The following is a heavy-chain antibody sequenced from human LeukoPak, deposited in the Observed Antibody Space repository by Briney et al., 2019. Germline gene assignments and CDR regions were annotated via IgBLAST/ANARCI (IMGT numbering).Heavy chain of an antibody. Sequence: GASVKVSCKASGGTFSSYAISWVRQAPGQGLEWMGGIIPIFGTANYAQKFQGRVTITTDESTSTAYMELSSLRSEDTAVYYCARPGYSSRQLGAFDIWGQGTMVTVSS. CDR1: GGTFSSYA. CDR2: IIPIFGTA. CDR3: ARPGYSSRQLGAFDI. J-gene: IGHJ3*02. V-gene: IGHV1-69*05. D-gene: IGHD6-13*01.